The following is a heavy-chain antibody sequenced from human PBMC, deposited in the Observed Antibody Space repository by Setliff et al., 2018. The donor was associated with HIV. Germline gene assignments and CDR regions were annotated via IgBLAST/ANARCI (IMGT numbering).Heavy chain of an antibody. CDR2: IIPVFGET. Sequence: SVKVSCKASGYTFTSYDINWVRQATGQGLEWMGRIIPVFGETNYAQKFQGRVTITADEFTSTAYMELSSLRSEDTAVYYCARGGRVVPAATGSNAYDIWGQGAKVTVSS. D-gene: IGHD2-2*01. J-gene: IGHJ3*02. CDR3: ARGGRVVPAATGSNAYDI. CDR1: GYTFTSYD. V-gene: IGHV1-69*13.